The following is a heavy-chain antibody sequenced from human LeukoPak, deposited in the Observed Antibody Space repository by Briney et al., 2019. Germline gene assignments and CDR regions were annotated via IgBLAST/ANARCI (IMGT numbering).Heavy chain of an antibody. CDR3: AIDNPIEKVPGLGPGS. CDR2: IQFHGSDI. V-gene: IGHV3-30*02. J-gene: IGHJ5*02. Sequence: GGSLRLSCAASGFSFTESGMHWVRQAPGRGLEWLAFIQFHGSDIFYADSVEGRFTISRDNSGNTLYLQMNSLRPEDTAVYYCAIDNPIEKVPGLGPGSWGQGTLVTVSS. D-gene: IGHD2-2*01. CDR1: GFSFTESG.